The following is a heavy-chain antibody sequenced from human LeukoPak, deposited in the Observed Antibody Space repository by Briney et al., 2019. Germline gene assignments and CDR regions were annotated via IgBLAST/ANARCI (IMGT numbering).Heavy chain of an antibody. CDR1: GFTFRSYG. CDR2: ISYDGSYK. Sequence: GGSLRLSCAASGFTFRSYGMHWVRQAPGKGLEWVAVISYDGSYKYYADSAKGRITISRDNSKNTLYLQMNSLRAEDTAVYYCAKSDVALRSRVLIDSWGQGTLVIVSS. J-gene: IGHJ4*02. CDR3: AKSDVALRSRVLIDS. V-gene: IGHV3-30*18. D-gene: IGHD3-3*01.